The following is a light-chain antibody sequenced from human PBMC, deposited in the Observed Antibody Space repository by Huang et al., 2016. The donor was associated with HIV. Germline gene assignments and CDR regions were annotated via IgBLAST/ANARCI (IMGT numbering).Light chain of an antibody. Sequence: IVMTQTPLSLPVTPGEPTSIYCRSSQSLLDSDDGNTYLDLYLQKPGLSPQVLIYSLSSRPSGVPYRFSGSGSGTDFTLKISRVEAEDVGVYYCMQRLEFPYTFGQGTKLEIK. CDR3: MQRLEFPYT. J-gene: IGKJ2*01. V-gene: IGKV2-40*01. CDR1: QSLLDSDDGNTY. CDR2: SLS.